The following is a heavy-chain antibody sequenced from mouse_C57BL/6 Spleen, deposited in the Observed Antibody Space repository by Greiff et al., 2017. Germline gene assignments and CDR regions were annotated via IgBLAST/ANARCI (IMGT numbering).Heavy chain of an antibody. D-gene: IGHD1-1*01. Sequence: EVQLQQSGPELVKPGASVKISCKASGYTFTDYYMNWVKQSHGKSLEWIGDINPNNGGTSYNQKFKGKATLTVDKSSSTAYMELRSLTSEDSAVYYCARSPSTVVATGLDYWGQGTTLTVSS. V-gene: IGHV1-26*01. J-gene: IGHJ2*01. CDR3: ARSPSTVVATGLDY. CDR1: GYTFTDYY. CDR2: INPNNGGT.